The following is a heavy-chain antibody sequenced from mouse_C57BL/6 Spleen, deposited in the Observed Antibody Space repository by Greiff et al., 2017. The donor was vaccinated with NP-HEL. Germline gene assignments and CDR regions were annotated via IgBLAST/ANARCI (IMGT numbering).Heavy chain of an antibody. V-gene: IGHV3-6*01. D-gene: IGHD1-1*01. CDR3: AREGITTVPFDY. Sequence: DVQLQESGPGLVKPSQSLSLTCSVTGYSITSGYYWNWIRQSPGNKLEWLGYLSYDGRNNYNPSLQNRISITRATSKNQFVLKLNAVTTEDTATYYCAREGITTVPFDYWGQGTTLTVSS. J-gene: IGHJ2*01. CDR2: LSYDGRN. CDR1: GYSITSGYY.